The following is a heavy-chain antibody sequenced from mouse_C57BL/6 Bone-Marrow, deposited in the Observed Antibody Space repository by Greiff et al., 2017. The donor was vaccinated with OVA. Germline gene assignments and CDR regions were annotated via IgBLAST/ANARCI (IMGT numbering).Heavy chain of an antibody. J-gene: IGHJ4*01. V-gene: IGHV1-64*01. CDR3: AKKAIYYYGSSYHYYAMDY. Sequence: VQLQQPGAELVKPGASVKLSCKASGYTFTSYWMHWVKQRPGQGLEWIGMIHPNSGSTNYNEKFKSKATLTVDKSSSTAYMQLSSLTSEDSAVYYCAKKAIYYYGSSYHYYAMDYWGQGTSVTVSS. CDR1: GYTFTSYW. CDR2: IHPNSGST. D-gene: IGHD1-1*01.